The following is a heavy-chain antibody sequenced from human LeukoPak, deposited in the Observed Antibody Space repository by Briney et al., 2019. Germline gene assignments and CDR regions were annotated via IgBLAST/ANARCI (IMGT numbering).Heavy chain of an antibody. CDR2: IYWDDDK. Sequence: KGSGPTLFKPTPTLTLTCTFSGFSLSTRGVGVGWIRQPPGKALEWLALIYWDDDKRYSPSLESRLTLTKDTSKNQVVLKMTNMDPVDTATYYCAGGSGRTFDYWGQGTLVTVSS. CDR3: AGGSGRTFDY. J-gene: IGHJ4*02. CDR1: GFSLSTRGVG. V-gene: IGHV2-5*02. D-gene: IGHD3-10*01.